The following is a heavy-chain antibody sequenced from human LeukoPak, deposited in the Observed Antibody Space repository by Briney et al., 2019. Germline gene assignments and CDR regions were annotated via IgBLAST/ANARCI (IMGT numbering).Heavy chain of an antibody. Sequence: SQTLSLTCAISGDSVSSDTAAWSWLRQSPSRGLEWLGRTYYRSNWRYDYASFVKGRITISPDTSKNQFSLQLNSVTPEDTAVYYCARGWYYSNWYWGQGTLVTVSS. CDR3: ARGWYYSNWY. CDR1: GDSVSSDTAA. D-gene: IGHD4-11*01. J-gene: IGHJ4*02. V-gene: IGHV6-1*01. CDR2: TYYRSNWRY.